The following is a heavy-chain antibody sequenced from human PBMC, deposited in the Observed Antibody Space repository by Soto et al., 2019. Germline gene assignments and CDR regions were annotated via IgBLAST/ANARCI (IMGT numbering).Heavy chain of an antibody. D-gene: IGHD3-3*01. CDR3: ATGVVWIGYFTVDS. Sequence: SVKVSCKASGGSFGNSSINWVRQTPGQGLEWLGGFIPVYRTLNYAQKFQGRVTITADESTGTAYMTLSSLASDDTAVYYCATGVVWIGYFTVDSWGQGTRVTVSS. V-gene: IGHV1-69*13. CDR2: FIPVYRTL. J-gene: IGHJ4*02. CDR1: GGSFGNSS.